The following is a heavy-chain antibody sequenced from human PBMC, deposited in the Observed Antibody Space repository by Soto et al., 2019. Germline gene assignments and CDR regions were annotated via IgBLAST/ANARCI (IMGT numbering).Heavy chain of an antibody. CDR2: IIPIFGTA. CDR1: AGTFSSYA. J-gene: IGHJ6*02. D-gene: IGHD3-3*01. V-gene: IGHV1-69*13. CDR3: ARERFLEWLFCGMDV. Sequence: SSVKFSCNASAGTFSSYAISWVRLVLGQGLEWMGGIIPIFGTANYAQKFKGRVTITADESTSTAYMELSSLRSEDTAVYYCARERFLEWLFCGMDVWGQGTTVTVYS.